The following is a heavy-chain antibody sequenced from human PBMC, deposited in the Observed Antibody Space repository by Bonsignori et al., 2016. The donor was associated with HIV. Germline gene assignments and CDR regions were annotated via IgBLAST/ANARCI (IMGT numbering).Heavy chain of an antibody. CDR3: GRATGNSIDY. V-gene: IGHV1-69-2*01. D-gene: IGHD4-17*01. CDR2: VDPEDGET. CDR1: GYTFTNYY. Sequence: EVQLVQSGAEVKKPGATVKISCKISGYTFTNYYIHWVQQAPGKGLEWMGLVDPEDGETIYAERFQGGVTITADTSIDTSYMELSSLRSDDTAVYYCGRATGNSIDYWGQGTLVTVSS. J-gene: IGHJ4*02.